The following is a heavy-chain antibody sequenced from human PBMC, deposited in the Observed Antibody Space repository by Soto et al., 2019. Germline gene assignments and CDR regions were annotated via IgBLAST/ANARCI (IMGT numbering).Heavy chain of an antibody. D-gene: IGHD3-3*01. J-gene: IGHJ4*02. CDR2: FYYSGST. Sequence: SETLSLTCAVYGGSFSGYYLPWIRQPPGKGLEWIASFYYSGSTYYNPSLKSRVTISVDTSKNQFSLRLSSVTAADTAVYYCARHGRITIFAVDNARYFDYWGQGALVTVSS. CDR1: GGSFSGYY. V-gene: IGHV4-39*01. CDR3: ARHGRITIFAVDNARYFDY.